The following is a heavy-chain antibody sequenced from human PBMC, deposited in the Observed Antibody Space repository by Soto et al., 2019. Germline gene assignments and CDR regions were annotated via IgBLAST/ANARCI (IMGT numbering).Heavy chain of an antibody. D-gene: IGHD1-26*01. CDR1: GNTFTYRY. V-gene: IGHV1-45*02. CDR3: ASGGAGSGPFTWELPDH. Sequence: QMQLVQSGAEVKKTGSTVTVSCKALGNTFTYRYLHWVRQATGQALDWMGWITPFSGDVHYAQKFQERVTITRDSSINTAYMRMSSLRSEDTAMYSCASGGAGSGPFTWELPDHWGQGTLVTVSS. CDR2: ITPFSGDV. J-gene: IGHJ4*02.